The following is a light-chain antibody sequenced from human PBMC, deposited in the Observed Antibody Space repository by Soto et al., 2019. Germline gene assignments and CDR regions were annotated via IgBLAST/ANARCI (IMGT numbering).Light chain of an antibody. CDR1: QDISNY. Sequence: DIPMTQSPSSLSASVGDRVTITCQASQDISNYLNWYQQKLGKAPKLLIYDASNLETGVPSRFSGSGSGTDFTFTISSLQPEDIATYYYQQYDNPPLFGGGTKVEIK. CDR3: QQYDNPPL. CDR2: DAS. J-gene: IGKJ4*01. V-gene: IGKV1-33*01.